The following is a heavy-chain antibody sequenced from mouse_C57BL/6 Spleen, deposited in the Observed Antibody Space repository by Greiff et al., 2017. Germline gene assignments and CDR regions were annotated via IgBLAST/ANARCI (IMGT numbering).Heavy chain of an antibody. J-gene: IGHJ2*01. V-gene: IGHV14-2*01. D-gene: IGHD1-1*01. CDR2: IDPEDGEI. CDR3: AGYSSYGY. Sequence: VQLQQSGAELVKPGASVKLSCTASGFNIKDYYMHWVKQRTEQGLEWIGRIDPEDGEIKSAPKFQGKATITADTSSNAAYLQLSSLIAEDTAVYYCAGYSSYGYWGQGTTLTVSS. CDR1: GFNIKDYY.